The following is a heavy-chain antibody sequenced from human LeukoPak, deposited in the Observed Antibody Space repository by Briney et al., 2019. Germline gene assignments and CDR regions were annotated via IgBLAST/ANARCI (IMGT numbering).Heavy chain of an antibody. D-gene: IGHD6-19*01. CDR2: INPNSGGT. V-gene: IGHV1-2*02. CDR3: ARGSVAVAGPNDY. J-gene: IGHJ4*02. CDR1: GYTFTGYY. Sequence: ASVKVSCKASGYTFTGYYMHWVRQAPGQGLECMGWINPNSGGTNYAQKFQGRVTMTRDTSISTAYMELSRLRSDDTAVYYCARGSVAVAGPNDYWGQGTLVTVSS.